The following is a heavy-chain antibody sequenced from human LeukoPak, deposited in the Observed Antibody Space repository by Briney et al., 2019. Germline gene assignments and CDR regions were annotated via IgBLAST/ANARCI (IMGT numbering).Heavy chain of an antibody. CDR3: ARDSGYYYYFDY. CDR1: GGSFSGYY. CDR2: INHSGST. V-gene: IGHV4-34*01. J-gene: IGHJ4*02. D-gene: IGHD3-22*01. Sequence: GSLRLSCAVYGGSFSGYYWSWIRQPPGKGLEWIGEINHSGSTNYNPSLKSRVTISVDTSKNQFSLKLSSVTAADTAVYYCARDSGYYYYFDYWGQGTLVTVSS.